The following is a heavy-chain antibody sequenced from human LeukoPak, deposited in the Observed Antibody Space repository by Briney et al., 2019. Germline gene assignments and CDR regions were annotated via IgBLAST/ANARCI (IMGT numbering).Heavy chain of an antibody. J-gene: IGHJ5*02. D-gene: IGHD3-10*01. CDR3: ARGGITMVRGVIRPEFDP. CDR2: IYYSGST. V-gene: IGHV4-59*01. CDR1: GGSISSYY. Sequence: PSETLSLTCTVSGGSISSYYWSWIRQPPGKGLEWIGYIYYSGSTNYNPSLKSRVTISVDTSKNQFSLKLSSVTAADTAVYYCARGGITMVRGVIRPEFDPWGQGTLVTVSS.